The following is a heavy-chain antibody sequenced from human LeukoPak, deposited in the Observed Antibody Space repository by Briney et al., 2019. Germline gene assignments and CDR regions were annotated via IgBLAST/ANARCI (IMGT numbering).Heavy chain of an antibody. J-gene: IGHJ4*02. CDR3: ALLAVASDFDY. CDR2: IHSSGTVK. D-gene: IGHD6-19*01. V-gene: IGHV3-48*03. Sequence: GGSLRLSCAASGFTFSSYAVSWVRQAPGKGLEWVSNIHSSGTVKYYSDSVKGRFSISRDNAKSSLYLQMNSLRVEDTAVYYCALLAVASDFDYWGQGALVTVSS. CDR1: GFTFSSYA.